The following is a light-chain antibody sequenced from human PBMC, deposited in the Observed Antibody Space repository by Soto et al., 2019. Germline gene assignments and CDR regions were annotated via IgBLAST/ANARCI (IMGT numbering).Light chain of an antibody. J-gene: IGKJ4*01. CDR3: QQYDNVPLT. Sequence: DIHMTQSPSSLSASVGDRVTITCRASQDIDNYLSWYQQKPGKAPKLLIFDASSLQTGVPSRFSGTGSGTDFTFTIISLQPEDIATYYCQQYDNVPLTFGGGTKVDIK. V-gene: IGKV1-33*01. CDR1: QDIDNY. CDR2: DAS.